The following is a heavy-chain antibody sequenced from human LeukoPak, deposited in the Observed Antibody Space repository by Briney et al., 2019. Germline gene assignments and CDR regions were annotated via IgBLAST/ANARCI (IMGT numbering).Heavy chain of an antibody. D-gene: IGHD4-11*01. CDR1: GGSISSGGYS. Sequence: SQTLSLTCAVSGGSISSGGYSWSWIRQPPGKGLEWIGYIYHSGSTYYNPPLKSRVTISVDRSENQFSLKLNSVTAADTAVYYCARIRDYSQTKAEYYFDYWGQGTLVTVSS. J-gene: IGHJ4*02. V-gene: IGHV4-30-2*01. CDR3: ARIRDYSQTKAEYYFDY. CDR2: IYHSGST.